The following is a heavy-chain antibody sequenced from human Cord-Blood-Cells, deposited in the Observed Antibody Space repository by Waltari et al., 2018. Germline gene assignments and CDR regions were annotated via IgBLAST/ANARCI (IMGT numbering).Heavy chain of an antibody. J-gene: IGHJ6*02. CDR1: GGSFSGYY. CDR3: ARYKYDFWSGYYYYYYYGMDV. CDR2: INHSGST. D-gene: IGHD3-3*01. Sequence: VQPQQWGAGLLKPSETLSLTCAVYGGSFSGYYWSWIHQPPGKGLEWIGEINHSGSTNYNPSLKSRVTISVDTSKNQFSLKLSSVTAADTAVYYCARYKYDFWSGYYYYYYYGMDVWGQGTTVTVSS. V-gene: IGHV4-34*01.